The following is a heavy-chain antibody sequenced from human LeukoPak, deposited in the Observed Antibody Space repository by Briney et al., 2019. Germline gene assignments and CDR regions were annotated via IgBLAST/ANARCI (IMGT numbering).Heavy chain of an antibody. CDR2: MWNDGITG. CDR1: GFTFSGHS. J-gene: IGHJ4*02. D-gene: IGHD6-19*01. Sequence: TGGSLRLSCAGSGFTFSGHSMHWVRQAPGKGLERVAIMWNDGITGKYADSVRGRFSVSRDNSKNTVYLEKDCLRADDTSVYYCARDGSGWSSDYWGQGTLVTVSS. CDR3: ARDGSGWSSDY. V-gene: IGHV3-33*01.